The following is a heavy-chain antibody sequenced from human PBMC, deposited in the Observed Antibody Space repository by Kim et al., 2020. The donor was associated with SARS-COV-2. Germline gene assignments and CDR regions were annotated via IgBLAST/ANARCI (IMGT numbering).Heavy chain of an antibody. J-gene: IGHJ4*02. CDR1: GFTFSSYS. Sequence: GGSLRLSCAASGFTFSSYSMNWVRQAPGKGLEWVSSISSSSSYIYYADSVKGRFTISRDNAKNSLYLQMNSLRAEDTAVYYCARDFSHLLYYYDSSGFHFDYWGQGTLVTVSS. CDR2: ISSSSSYI. D-gene: IGHD3-22*01. V-gene: IGHV3-21*01. CDR3: ARDFSHLLYYYDSSGFHFDY.